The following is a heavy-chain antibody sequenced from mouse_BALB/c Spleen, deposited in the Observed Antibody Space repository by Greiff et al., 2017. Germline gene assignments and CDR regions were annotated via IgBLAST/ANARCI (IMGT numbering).Heavy chain of an antibody. D-gene: IGHD2-4*01. CDR2: INPSSGYT. J-gene: IGHJ3*01. Sequence: VQLQQSAAELARPGASVKMSCKASGYTFTSYTMHWVKQRPGQGLEWIGYINPSSGYTEYNQKFKDKTTLTADKSSSTAYMQLSSLTSEDSAVYYCAYDYPAWFAYWGQGTLVTVSA. CDR3: AYDYPAWFAY. V-gene: IGHV1-4*02. CDR1: GYTFTSYT.